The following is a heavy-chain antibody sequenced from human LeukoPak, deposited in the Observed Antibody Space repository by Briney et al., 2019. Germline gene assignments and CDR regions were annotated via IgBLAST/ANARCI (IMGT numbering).Heavy chain of an antibody. CDR1: GYTFTTYG. D-gene: IGHD3-3*01. Sequence: ASVKVSCKASGYTFTTYGISWVRQAPRQGLEWMGWISAYNGNTNYAQKLQGRVTMTRDTSTSTVYMELSSLRSEDTAVYYCALSRSGYDPSDAFDIWGQGTMVTVSS. J-gene: IGHJ3*02. CDR2: ISAYNGNT. V-gene: IGHV1-18*01. CDR3: ALSRSGYDPSDAFDI.